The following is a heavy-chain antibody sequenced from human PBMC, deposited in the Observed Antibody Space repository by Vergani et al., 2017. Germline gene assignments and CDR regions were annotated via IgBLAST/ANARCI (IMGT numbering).Heavy chain of an antibody. CDR3: ARDGCELLYYFYYMDV. CDR1: GFTFSNYW. Sequence: VQLVESGGGLVQPGGSLRLSCTASGFTFSNYWMQWVRQAPGKGLMWVSRINSDGDSTSYADSVKGRFTISRDNAKNTLYLQMDSLRAEDTAVYYCARDGCELLYYFYYMDVWGKGTTVTVSS. D-gene: IGHD1-7*01. V-gene: IGHV3-74*01. J-gene: IGHJ6*03. CDR2: INSDGDST.